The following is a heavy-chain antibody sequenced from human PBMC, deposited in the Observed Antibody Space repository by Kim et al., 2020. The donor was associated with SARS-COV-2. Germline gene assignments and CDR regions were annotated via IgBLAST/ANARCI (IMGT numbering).Heavy chain of an antibody. J-gene: IGHJ2*01. Sequence: YADSVKGRFSISRDNSNTILYLQMSSLRAADTAMYYCAKPRPHWYFELWGRGTLVTVSS. D-gene: IGHD6-6*01. V-gene: IGHV3-23*01. CDR3: AKPRPHWYFEL.